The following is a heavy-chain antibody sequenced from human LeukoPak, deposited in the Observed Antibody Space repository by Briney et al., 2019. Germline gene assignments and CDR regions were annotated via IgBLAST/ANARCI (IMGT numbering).Heavy chain of an antibody. Sequence: SEALSLTCTVSGGSISSYYWSWIRQSPGKGLEWIGYIYYSGSTNYNPSLKSRVTISVDTSKNQFSLKLSSVTAADTAVYYCARVPVAGYWYFDLWGRGTPVTVPS. J-gene: IGHJ2*01. V-gene: IGHV4-59*01. CDR3: ARVPVAGYWYFDL. CDR1: GGSISSYY. D-gene: IGHD6-19*01. CDR2: IYYSGST.